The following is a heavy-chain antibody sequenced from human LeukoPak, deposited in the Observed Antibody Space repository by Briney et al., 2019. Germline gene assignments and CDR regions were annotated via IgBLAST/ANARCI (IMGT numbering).Heavy chain of an antibody. CDR2: IYYSGST. V-gene: IGHV4-59*01. CDR3: ARETSQKGAHYMDV. CDR1: GGSISSYY. D-gene: IGHD3-16*01. Sequence: SETLSLTCTVSGGSISSYYWSWIRRPPGKGLEWIGYIYYSGSTNYNPSLKSRATISVDTSKNQFSLKLSSVTAADTAVYYCARETSQKGAHYMDVWGKGTTVTISS. J-gene: IGHJ6*03.